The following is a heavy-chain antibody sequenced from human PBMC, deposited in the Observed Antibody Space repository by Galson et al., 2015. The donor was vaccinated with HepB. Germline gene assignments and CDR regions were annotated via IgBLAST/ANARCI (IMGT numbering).Heavy chain of an antibody. CDR3: ARDLKAVAGLYYYYGMDV. D-gene: IGHD6-19*01. CDR2: ISAYSGNT. J-gene: IGHJ6*02. V-gene: IGHV1-18*04. Sequence: SVKVSCKASGYTFTSYGISWVRQAPGQGLEWMGWISAYSGNTNYAQKLQGRVTMTTDTSTSTAYMELRSLRSDDTAVYYCARDLKAVAGLYYYYGMDVWGQGTTVTVSS. CDR1: GYTFTSYG.